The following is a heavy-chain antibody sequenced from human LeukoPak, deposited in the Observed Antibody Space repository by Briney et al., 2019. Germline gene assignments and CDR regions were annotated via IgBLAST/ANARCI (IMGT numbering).Heavy chain of an antibody. CDR2: ISYDGSNK. Sequence: PGRSLRLSCVVSGFTFSVYGMHWVRQAPGKGLEWVAIISYDGSNKYYADSVKGRFTISRDNSKNTLYLQMNSLRAEDTAVYYCAKAHIVVVALGAADYWGQGTLVTVSS. CDR3: AKAHIVVVALGAADY. V-gene: IGHV3-30*18. CDR1: GFTFSVYG. D-gene: IGHD3-22*01. J-gene: IGHJ4*02.